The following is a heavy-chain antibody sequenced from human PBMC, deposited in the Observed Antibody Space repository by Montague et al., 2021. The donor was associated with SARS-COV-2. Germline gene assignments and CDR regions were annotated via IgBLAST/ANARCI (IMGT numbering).Heavy chain of an antibody. D-gene: IGHD1-1*01. CDR3: ARQAQLFRRATDYYDMDV. Sequence: SETLSLTCSVSGGSISSSSYYWGWIRQSPGKGLEWIGSIYYSGSTYYNPSLKSRVTISVDTSKKQFSLKVTPVTAADTAVYYCARQAQLFRRATDYYDMDVWGQGTTVTVSS. J-gene: IGHJ6*02. CDR2: IYYSGST. V-gene: IGHV4-39*01. CDR1: GGSISSSSYY.